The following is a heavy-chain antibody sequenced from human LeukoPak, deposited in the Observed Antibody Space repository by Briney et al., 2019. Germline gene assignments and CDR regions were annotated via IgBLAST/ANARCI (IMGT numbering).Heavy chain of an antibody. Sequence: PGGPLLLSCAASGCTFSSYAMSWVRRAPGRGLEGVSAISGSGGSTYYADSVKGRFTISRDNSKNTLYLQMNSLRAEDTAVYYCASTDIAPYYYYYGMDVWGQGTTVTVSS. D-gene: IGHD5-12*01. CDR3: ASTDIAPYYYYYGMDV. V-gene: IGHV3-23*01. J-gene: IGHJ6*02. CDR2: ISGSGGST. CDR1: GCTFSSYA.